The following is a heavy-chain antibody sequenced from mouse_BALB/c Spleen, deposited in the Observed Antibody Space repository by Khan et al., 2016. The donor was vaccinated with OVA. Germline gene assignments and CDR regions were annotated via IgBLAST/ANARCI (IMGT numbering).Heavy chain of an antibody. Sequence: EVQLLETGPGLVKPSQSLSLTCTVTGYSITSDYAWNWIRQFPGNKLEWMGYISYSGSTSYNPSLKSRISITPDTSKNQFFLQLNSVTTEDTATYYCARSIMANWGQGTTLTVSS. CDR3: ARSIMAN. CDR2: ISYSGST. J-gene: IGHJ2*01. CDR1: GYSITSDYA. V-gene: IGHV3-2*02.